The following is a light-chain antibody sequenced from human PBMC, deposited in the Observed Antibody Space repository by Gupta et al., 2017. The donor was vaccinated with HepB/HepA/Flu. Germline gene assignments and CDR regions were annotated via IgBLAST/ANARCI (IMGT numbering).Light chain of an antibody. CDR1: QSRVCRNGNND. CDR3: RQSLRAPIT. V-gene: IGKV2-28*01. Sequence: IVLAPSPPALPVTPGEPAFMACRTSQSRVCRNGNNDVDWYLQKPGQAPQRLIYVGSRRASGVPDRFSGSGSGTDFTLKISRVEAEDVGVYYCRQSLRAPITCGGGTKVEIK. J-gene: IGKJ4*02. CDR2: VGS.